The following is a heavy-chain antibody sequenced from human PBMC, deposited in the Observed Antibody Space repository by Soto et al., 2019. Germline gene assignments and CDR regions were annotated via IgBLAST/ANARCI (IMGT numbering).Heavy chain of an antibody. J-gene: IGHJ6*03. Sequence: SQILSLTCAISGDSVSSNSAAWNWIRLSPSRGLEWLARTYYRSRWYNDYAVSVRSRITVNPDTSKNQFSLQLTSVTPEDTAVYYCAGTTSHQWYYMDVWGKGTTVTVSS. V-gene: IGHV6-1*01. CDR1: GDSVSSNSAA. D-gene: IGHD1-7*01. CDR2: TYYRSRWYN. CDR3: AGTTSHQWYYMDV.